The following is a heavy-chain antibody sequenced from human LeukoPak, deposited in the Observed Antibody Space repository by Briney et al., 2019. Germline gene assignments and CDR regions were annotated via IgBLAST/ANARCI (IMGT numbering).Heavy chain of an antibody. CDR1: GGSISSGDYY. V-gene: IGHV4-30-4*01. CDR3: ARHGYHKQQLGYNWFDP. Sequence: SSETLSLTCTVSGGSISSGDYYWSWIRQPPGKGLEWIGYIYYSGSTYYNPSLKSRVTISVDTSKNQFSLKLSSVTAADTAMYYCARHGYHKQQLGYNWFDPWGQGTLVTVSS. CDR2: IYYSGST. J-gene: IGHJ5*02. D-gene: IGHD6-13*01.